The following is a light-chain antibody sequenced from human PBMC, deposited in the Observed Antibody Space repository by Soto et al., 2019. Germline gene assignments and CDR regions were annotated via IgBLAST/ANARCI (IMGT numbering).Light chain of an antibody. CDR3: TSWDNSLSGRV. CDR2: RND. V-gene: IGLV1-47*01. CDR1: SSNIGSSY. Sequence: QAVVTQPPSASGTPGQRVTISCSGSSSNIGSSYVYWYQQLPGTAPKLLIYRNDQRPSGVPDRFSGSKSGTSASLAISGLRSEDEADYYCTSWDNSLSGRVFGGGTKVTVL. J-gene: IGLJ3*02.